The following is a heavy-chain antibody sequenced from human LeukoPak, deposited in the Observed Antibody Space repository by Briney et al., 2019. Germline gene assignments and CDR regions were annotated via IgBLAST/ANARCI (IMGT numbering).Heavy chain of an antibody. CDR1: GFTFSSYW. CDR2: IKQDGSEK. V-gene: IGHV3-7*01. J-gene: IGHJ4*02. Sequence: GGSLRLSCAASGFTFSSYWMSWVRQAPGKGLEWVANIKQDGSEKYYVDSVKGRFTISRDNAKNSLYLQMNSLRAEDTAVYYCAREKRIQLWLPALDYWGQGTLVTVSS. D-gene: IGHD5-18*01. CDR3: AREKRIQLWLPALDY.